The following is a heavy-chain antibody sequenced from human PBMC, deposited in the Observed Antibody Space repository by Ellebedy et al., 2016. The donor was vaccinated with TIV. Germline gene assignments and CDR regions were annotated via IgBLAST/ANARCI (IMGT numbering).Heavy chain of an antibody. J-gene: IGHJ4*02. CDR1: GFTFSSYA. D-gene: IGHD4-23*01. Sequence: GGSLRLSCAASGFTFSSYAMSWVRQAPGKGLEWVSAISGSGGSTYYADSVKGRFTISRDNSKNTLYLQMNSLRAEDTAVYYCARFTVGVGNYYFDYWGQGTLVTVSS. V-gene: IGHV3-23*01. CDR3: ARFTVGVGNYYFDY. CDR2: ISGSGGST.